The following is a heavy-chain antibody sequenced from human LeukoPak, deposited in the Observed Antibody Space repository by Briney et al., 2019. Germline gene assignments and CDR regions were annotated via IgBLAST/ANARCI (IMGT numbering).Heavy chain of an antibody. V-gene: IGHV4-34*01. CDR1: GGSFSGDY. D-gene: IGHD3-3*01. J-gene: IGHJ5*02. CDR3: ANGVRSAYYFDP. CDR2: VADNGAT. Sequence: SETLSLTCAVYGGSFSGDYWSWIRQPPGKGLERIGEVADNGATNYDPSLRSRATISVDTSKKQFSLKLRSVTAADTAVYFCANGVRSAYYFDPWSQGTLVTVSS.